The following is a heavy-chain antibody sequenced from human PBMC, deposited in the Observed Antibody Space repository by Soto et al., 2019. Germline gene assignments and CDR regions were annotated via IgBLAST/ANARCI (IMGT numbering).Heavy chain of an antibody. CDR3: TTDGPVDTAMAPFDY. CDR2: IKSKTDGGTT. Sequence: GGSLRLSCAASGFTFSNAWMSWVRHAPGKGLEWVGRIKSKTDGGTTDYAAPGKGRFTISRDDSKNTLYLQMNSLKTEDTAVYYCTTDGPVDTAMAPFDYWGQGTLVTV. D-gene: IGHD5-18*01. V-gene: IGHV3-15*01. CDR1: GFTFSNAW. J-gene: IGHJ4*02.